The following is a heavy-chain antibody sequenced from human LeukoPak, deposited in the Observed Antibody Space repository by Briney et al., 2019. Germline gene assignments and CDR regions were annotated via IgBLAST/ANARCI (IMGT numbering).Heavy chain of an antibody. CDR3: AREGPSSTFDY. D-gene: IGHD2-2*01. Sequence: SETLSLTCAVYGGSFSGYYWSWIRQPPGKGLEWIGYIYYSGSTNYNPSLKSRVTISVDTSKNQFSLKLSSVTAADTAVYYCAREGPSSTFDYWGQGTLVTVSS. CDR2: IYYSGST. J-gene: IGHJ4*02. CDR1: GGSFSGYY. V-gene: IGHV4-59*01.